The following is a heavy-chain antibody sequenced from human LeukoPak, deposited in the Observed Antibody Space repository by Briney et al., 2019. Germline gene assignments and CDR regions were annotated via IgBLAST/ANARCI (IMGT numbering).Heavy chain of an antibody. CDR2: ISGSGGST. D-gene: IGHD3-9*01. J-gene: IGHJ3*02. CDR3: AKDLGDLNFDWLLAEVDAFDI. V-gene: IGHV3-23*01. Sequence: GGSLRLSCAASGFTFSSYGMSWVRQAPGKGLEWVSAISGSGGSTYYADSVKGRFTISRDNSKNTLYLQMNSLRAEDTAVYYCAKDLGDLNFDWLLAEVDAFDIWGQGTMVTVSS. CDR1: GFTFSSYG.